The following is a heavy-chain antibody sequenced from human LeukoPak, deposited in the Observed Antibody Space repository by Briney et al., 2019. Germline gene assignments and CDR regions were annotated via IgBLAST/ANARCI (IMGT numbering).Heavy chain of an antibody. J-gene: IGHJ3*02. D-gene: IGHD3-22*01. V-gene: IGHV3-7*04. CDR2: IKQDGSEK. Sequence: GGSLRLSCAASGFTFSSYWMSWVRQAPGEGLEWVAKIKQDGSEKYYVDSVKGRFTISRDNAKNSLYLQMNSLRAEDTAVYYCARDLARDSSGYYYGFGAFDIWGQGTMVTVSS. CDR1: GFTFSSYW. CDR3: ARDLARDSSGYYYGFGAFDI.